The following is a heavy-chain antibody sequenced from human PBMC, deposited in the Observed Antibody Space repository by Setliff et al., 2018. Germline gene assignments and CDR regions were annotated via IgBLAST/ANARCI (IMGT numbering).Heavy chain of an antibody. D-gene: IGHD2-15*01. CDR3: ATNSGGNTIDAFDI. V-gene: IGHV1-2*04. Sequence: GASVKVSCKASGYTFTGYYIHWVRQAPGQGLEWMGWINPNSGGTNCAQKFQGWVTMTRDTSISTAYMELSSLRSEDTAVYYCATNSGGNTIDAFDIWGQGTMVTVSS. CDR1: GYTFTGYY. CDR2: INPNSGGT. J-gene: IGHJ3*02.